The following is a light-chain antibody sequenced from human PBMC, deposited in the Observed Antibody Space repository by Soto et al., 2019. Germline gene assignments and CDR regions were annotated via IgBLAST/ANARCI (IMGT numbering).Light chain of an antibody. CDR3: QQYYDSPLT. CDR1: QSVLYSSNNKNY. V-gene: IGKV4-1*01. Sequence: DIVMTQSPDSLAVSLGERATINCKSSQSVLYSSNNKNYLTWYQQKPGQPPKLLISWASTRESGVPERFSGSGSGTDLTLTISSLQAEDVEVYYCQQYYDSPLTFGGGTKVEIK. CDR2: WAS. J-gene: IGKJ4*01.